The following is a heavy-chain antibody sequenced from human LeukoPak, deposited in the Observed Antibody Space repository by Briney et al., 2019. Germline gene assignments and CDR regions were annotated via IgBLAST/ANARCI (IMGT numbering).Heavy chain of an antibody. D-gene: IGHD3-10*01. CDR1: GYTFTSYY. CDR2: INPSGGST. Sequence: ASVKVSCKASGYTFTSYYTHWVRQAPGQGLEWMGIINPSGGSTSYAQKFQGRVTMTRDTSTSTVYMELSSLRSEDTAVYYCARGGSGSAGYYYGMDVWGQGTTVTVSS. J-gene: IGHJ6*02. V-gene: IGHV1-46*03. CDR3: ARGGSGSAGYYYGMDV.